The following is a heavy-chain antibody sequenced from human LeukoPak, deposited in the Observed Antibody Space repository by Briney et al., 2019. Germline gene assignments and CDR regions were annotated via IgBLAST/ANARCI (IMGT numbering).Heavy chain of an antibody. D-gene: IGHD3-9*01. Sequence: PSETLSLTCTVSGGSISSYYWSWIRQPAGKGLEWIGRIYTSGSTNYNPSLKSRVTMSVDTSKNQFSLKLSSVTAADTAVYYCARGSAEGGILTGYYIFDYWGQGTLVTVSS. CDR3: ARGSAEGGILTGYYIFDY. V-gene: IGHV4-4*07. CDR1: GGSISSYY. J-gene: IGHJ4*02. CDR2: IYTSGST.